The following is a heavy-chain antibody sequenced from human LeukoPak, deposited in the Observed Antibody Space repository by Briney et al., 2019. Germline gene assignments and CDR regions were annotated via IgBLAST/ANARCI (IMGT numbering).Heavy chain of an antibody. CDR1: GYTFTSYG. CDR3: ARGSGWYYGMDV. CDR2: ISGYNGNT. Sequence: ASVKVSCKASGYTFTSYGISWVRQAPGQGLEWMGWISGYNGNTNYAQTLQGRVTITTDTSTSTAYIELRSLTSDDTAVYYCARGSGWYYGMDVWGQGTTVTVSS. V-gene: IGHV1-18*01. J-gene: IGHJ6*02. D-gene: IGHD6-19*01.